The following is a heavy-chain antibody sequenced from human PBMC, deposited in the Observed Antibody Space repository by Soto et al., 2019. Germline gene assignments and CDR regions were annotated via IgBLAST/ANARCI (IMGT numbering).Heavy chain of an antibody. J-gene: IGHJ4*02. V-gene: IGHV1-58*01. CDR2: IVVGSGNT. D-gene: IGHD3-22*01. Sequence: VKVSCKASGFTFTSSAVQWVRQARGQRLEWIGWIVVGSGNTNYAQKFQERVTITRDMSTSTAYMELSSLRSEDTAVYYCAAKYYYDSSGWYYFDYWGQGTLVTVSS. CDR1: GFTFTSSA. CDR3: AAKYYYDSSGWYYFDY.